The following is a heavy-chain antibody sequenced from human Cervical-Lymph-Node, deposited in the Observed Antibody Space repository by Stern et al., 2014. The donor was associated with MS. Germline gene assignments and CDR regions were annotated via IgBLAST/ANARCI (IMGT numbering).Heavy chain of an antibody. CDR3: ARERHSMDV. CDR2: IDPNSGGT. V-gene: IGHV1-2*02. J-gene: IGHJ6*02. CDR1: GYSFTAYS. Sequence: VQLVESGAEVKKPGASVKVSCKASGYSFTAYSMHWVRQAPGPGLEWMGWIDPNSGGTKSAQNFQGRVTMTRDTSISTFYMELSGLTSDDTAVFYCARERHSMDVWGQGTTVTVSS.